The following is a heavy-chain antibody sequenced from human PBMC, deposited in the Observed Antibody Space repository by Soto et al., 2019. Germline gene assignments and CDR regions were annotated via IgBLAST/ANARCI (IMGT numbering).Heavy chain of an antibody. J-gene: IGHJ6*02. CDR1: GFTFSSYE. D-gene: IGHD6-25*01. V-gene: IGHV3-48*03. CDR2: ISSSGSTI. Sequence: EVQLVESGGGLVQPGGSLRLSCAASGFTFSSYEMNWVRQAPGKGLEWVSYISSSGSTIYYADSVKGRFTISRDNAKNSLYLQMNSLRAEDTAVYYCARVERYYYGMDVWGQGTTVTVSS. CDR3: ARVERYYYGMDV.